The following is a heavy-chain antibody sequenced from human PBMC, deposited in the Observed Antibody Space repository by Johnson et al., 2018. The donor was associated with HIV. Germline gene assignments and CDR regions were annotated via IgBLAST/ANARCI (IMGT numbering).Heavy chain of an antibody. CDR1: GFTFSSYG. V-gene: IGHV3-NL1*01. D-gene: IGHD7-27*01. J-gene: IGHJ3*01. CDR2: IYSDDST. Sequence: QVQLVESGGGVVQPGRSLRLSCAASGFTFSSYGMHWVRQAPGKGLEWVSVIYSDDSTYYADSVKGRFTISRDNSKNTLYLQMNSLRAEDTAVYYCAKDLGTGDDA. CDR3: AKDLGTGDDA.